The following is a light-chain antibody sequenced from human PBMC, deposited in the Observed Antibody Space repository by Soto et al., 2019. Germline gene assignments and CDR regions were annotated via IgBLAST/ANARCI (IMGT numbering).Light chain of an antibody. CDR2: GAS. J-gene: IGKJ1*01. CDR3: QQYYHWPRT. Sequence: DIVLTQSPGTLSLSQGERATLSCRASQTVSSNYLAWCQQRPGQAPRLLIYGASTRATGVPDRFTGSGSGTDFILTITSLQSEDFGIYYCQQYYHWPRTFGQGTKV. CDR1: QTVSSNY. V-gene: IGKV3-20*01.